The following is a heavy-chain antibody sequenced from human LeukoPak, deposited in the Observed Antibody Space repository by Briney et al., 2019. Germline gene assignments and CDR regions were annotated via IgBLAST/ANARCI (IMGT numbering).Heavy chain of an antibody. D-gene: IGHD4-17*01. Sequence: GRSLRLSCAASGLTFSDYGMHWVRQAPGKGRGWGAVVSNDGRVQYYADFVKGRFTISRDNSKNTLSLQMDSLRAEDTAVYYCTKEGGPMAVTTERYSFDQWGQGTLVTVSS. CDR2: VSNDGRVQ. CDR3: TKEGGPMAVTTERYSFDQ. CDR1: GLTFSDYG. J-gene: IGHJ4*02. V-gene: IGHV3-30*18.